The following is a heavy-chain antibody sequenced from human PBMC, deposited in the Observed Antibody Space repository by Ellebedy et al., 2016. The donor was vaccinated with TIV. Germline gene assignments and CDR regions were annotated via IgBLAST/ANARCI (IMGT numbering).Heavy chain of an antibody. J-gene: IGHJ4*02. CDR1: GFTFGDYA. CDR3: TRGPITIFGVVISPSDY. D-gene: IGHD3-3*01. V-gene: IGHV3-49*03. CDR2: IRSKAYGGTT. Sequence: GESLKISCTASGFTFGDYAISWFRQAPGKGLEWVGFIRSKAYGGTTEYAASVKGRFTISRDDSKSIAYLQMNSLKTEDTAVYYCTRGPITIFGVVISPSDYWGQGTLVTVSS.